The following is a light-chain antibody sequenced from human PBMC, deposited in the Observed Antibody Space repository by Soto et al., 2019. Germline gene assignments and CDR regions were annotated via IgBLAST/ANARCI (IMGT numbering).Light chain of an antibody. Sequence: DIVMTQSPDSLAVSLGERATFNCKSSQSILDRSKNKYYLAWYQQKSGQPPKLLIYWASLREPGVPDRFTGSVSGTDFTLTISSRQAEDVAVYYCQQYFTSPWTFGQSTKVEI. CDR1: QSILDRSKNKYY. V-gene: IGKV4-1*01. CDR2: WAS. J-gene: IGKJ1*01. CDR3: QQYFTSPWT.